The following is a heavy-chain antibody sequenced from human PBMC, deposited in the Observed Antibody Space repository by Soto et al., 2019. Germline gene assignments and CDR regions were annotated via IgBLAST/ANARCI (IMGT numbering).Heavy chain of an antibody. CDR1: GFTFILYA. J-gene: IGHJ6*02. CDR3: ASIAAAGKNMDV. CDR2: LSGSGDSA. V-gene: IGHV3-23*01. Sequence: GGSLRLSCAASGFTFILYAMSWVRQATGKGLEWISSLSGSGDSAFYADSVQGRFTISRDNSENTLHLQINSLRAEDTAVYYCASIAAAGKNMDVWGQGTTVTVSS. D-gene: IGHD6-13*01.